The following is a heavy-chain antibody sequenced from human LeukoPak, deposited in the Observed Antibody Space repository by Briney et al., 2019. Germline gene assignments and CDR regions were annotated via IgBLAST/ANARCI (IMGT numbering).Heavy chain of an antibody. V-gene: IGHV3-23*01. J-gene: IGHJ4*02. CDR2: ISVIGGAT. CDR1: GFTFSTYS. CDR3: AKDGYNYDSSGHFDY. D-gene: IGHD3-22*01. Sequence: GGSLRLSCAASGFTFSTYSIHWVRHPPGNGLEWVSAISVIGGATYHADADSVKGRFILSRDDSKKTLYLQINSRRVEDTAVYYCAKDGYNYDSSGHFDYWGQGTLVTVSS.